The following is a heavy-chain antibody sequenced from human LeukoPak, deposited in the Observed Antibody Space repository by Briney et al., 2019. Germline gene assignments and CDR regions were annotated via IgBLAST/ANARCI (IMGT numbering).Heavy chain of an antibody. J-gene: IGHJ4*02. V-gene: IGHV4-39*07. Sequence: PSETLSLTCTVSGGSISSSSYYWGWIRQPPGKGLEWIGSIYYSGSTYYNPSPKSRVTISVDTSKNQFSLKLSSVTAADTAVYYCARGVNCIAAAGDWGQGTLVTVSS. D-gene: IGHD6-13*01. CDR1: GGSISSSSYY. CDR2: IYYSGST. CDR3: ARGVNCIAAAGD.